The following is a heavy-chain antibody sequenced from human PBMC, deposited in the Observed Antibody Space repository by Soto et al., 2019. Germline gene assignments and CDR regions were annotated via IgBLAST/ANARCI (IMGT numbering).Heavy chain of an antibody. Sequence: GGSLRLSCAASGFTFSSYAIRWVRQAPGKGLEWVADVSFDGSHKTYAVPVRGRFTISRDNSKKTVYLQMNSLRAEDTALYYCAKLGDAVSGYFDFWGQGTQVTVSS. CDR2: VSFDGSHK. CDR3: AKLGDAVSGYFDF. D-gene: IGHD3-3*01. CDR1: GFTFSSYA. J-gene: IGHJ5*01. V-gene: IGHV3-30*18.